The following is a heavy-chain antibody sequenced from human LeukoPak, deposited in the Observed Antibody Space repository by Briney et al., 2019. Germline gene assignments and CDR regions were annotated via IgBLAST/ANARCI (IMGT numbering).Heavy chain of an antibody. CDR1: GFTFSSYE. Sequence: PGGSLRLSCAASGFTFSSYEMNWVRQAPGKGLEWVSYISSSSSTIYYADSVKGRFTISRDNAKNSLYLQMNSLRAEDTAVYYCAKDFYSGSSPWGQGTLVTVSS. D-gene: IGHD1-26*01. CDR2: ISSSSSTI. CDR3: AKDFYSGSSP. V-gene: IGHV3-48*01. J-gene: IGHJ5*02.